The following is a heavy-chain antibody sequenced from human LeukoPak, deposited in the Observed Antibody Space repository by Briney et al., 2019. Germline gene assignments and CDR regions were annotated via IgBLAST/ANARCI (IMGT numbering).Heavy chain of an antibody. CDR2: ISWNSGSI. CDR3: ARVPYYDFWSGYYSDP. CDR1: GFTFDDYA. V-gene: IGHV3-9*01. Sequence: GRSLRLSCAASGFTFDDYAMHWVRQARGKGQEWGSGISWNSGSIVYADSVKGRFTISRDNAKNSMYVQMNRLRTEDTALYYCARVPYYDFWSGYYSDPWGQGTLVTVSS. D-gene: IGHD3-3*01. J-gene: IGHJ5*02.